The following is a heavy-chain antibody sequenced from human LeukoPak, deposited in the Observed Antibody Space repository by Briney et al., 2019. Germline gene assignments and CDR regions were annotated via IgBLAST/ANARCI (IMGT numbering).Heavy chain of an antibody. Sequence: PGGSLRLSCAASGFTFSSYAMSWVRQAPGKGLEWVSSISATGGSTYYADSVKGRSTISRDNSKNSLYLQMNSLRAEDTAVYYCAGPREPVLYYADAFDIWGQGTMVTVSS. D-gene: IGHD3-10*01. CDR3: AGPREPVLYYADAFDI. CDR1: GFTFSSYA. V-gene: IGHV3-23*01. CDR2: ISATGGST. J-gene: IGHJ3*02.